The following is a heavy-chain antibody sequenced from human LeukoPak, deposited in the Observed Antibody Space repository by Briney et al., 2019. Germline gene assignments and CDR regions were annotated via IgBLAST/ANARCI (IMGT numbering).Heavy chain of an antibody. CDR3: ARDRIVGATLYYYFYGMDV. V-gene: IGHV3-21*01. D-gene: IGHD1-26*01. CDR2: ISSSSGYI. Sequence: PGGSLRLSCAASGFTFSSYSMNWVRQAPGKGLEWVSSISSSSGYIYYAHSVKGRFTISRDNAKNSLYLQMNSLRAEDTAVYYCARDRIVGATLYYYFYGMDVWGQGTTVTVSS. CDR1: GFTFSSYS. J-gene: IGHJ6*02.